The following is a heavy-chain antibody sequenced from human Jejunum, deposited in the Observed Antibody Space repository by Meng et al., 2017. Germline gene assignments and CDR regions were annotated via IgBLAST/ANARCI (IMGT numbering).Heavy chain of an antibody. CDR1: SSSISTAGYY. CDR2: IFYSGTT. D-gene: IGHD6-13*01. Sequence: LRVQESGPGLVKASETLFLHCAVSSSSISTAGYYWGWIRQSPGKGLEWIGSIFYSGTTYYNPSLKSRVTISIDTSKNQFSLKMNSVTAADTAVYYCARDTAGFGPWGQGTLVTVSS. J-gene: IGHJ5*02. CDR3: ARDTAGFGP. V-gene: IGHV4-39*07.